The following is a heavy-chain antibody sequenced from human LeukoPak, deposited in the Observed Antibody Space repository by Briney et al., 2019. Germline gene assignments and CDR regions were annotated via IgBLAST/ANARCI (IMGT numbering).Heavy chain of an antibody. D-gene: IGHD2-2*01. CDR3: ARGDIVVVPAATSYYYYGMDV. V-gene: IGHV1-46*01. CDR2: INPSGGST. CDR1: GYTFTSYY. Sequence: GASVKVSCKASGYTFTSYYMHWERQAPGQGLEWMGIINPSGGSTSYAQKFQGRVTMTRDTSTSTVYMELSSLRSEDTAVYYCARGDIVVVPAATSYYYYGMDVWGQGTTVTVSS. J-gene: IGHJ6*02.